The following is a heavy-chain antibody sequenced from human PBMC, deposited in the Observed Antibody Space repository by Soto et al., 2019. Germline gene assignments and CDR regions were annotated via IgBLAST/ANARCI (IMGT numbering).Heavy chain of an antibody. D-gene: IGHD6-6*01. Sequence: GESLKISCKGSGYSFASYWIGWVRQMPGKGLEWMGIIYPGDSDTRYSPSFQGQVTISADKSISTAYLQWSSLKASDTAMYYCATHTPSSHSYYYYGMDVWGQGTTVTVSS. CDR1: GYSFASYW. V-gene: IGHV5-51*01. CDR2: IYPGDSDT. CDR3: ATHTPSSHSYYYYGMDV. J-gene: IGHJ6*02.